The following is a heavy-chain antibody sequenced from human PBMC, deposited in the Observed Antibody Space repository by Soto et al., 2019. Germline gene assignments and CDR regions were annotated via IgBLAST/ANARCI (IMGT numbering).Heavy chain of an antibody. V-gene: IGHV1-2*02. J-gene: IGHJ5*02. D-gene: IGHD3-9*01. CDR1: SCTITSYY. CDR3: ARAGLPLLHDWDGCGLHGRFGP. Sequence: ASVLIPFSVSSCTITSYYVHWVRHAPRQGLEWMGWINPNSGGTNYAPKFQGRVIMTRDTSNSTAYMQLSRLRSDDTAANYCARAGLPLLHDWDGCGLHGRFGPRGPGTHVTLSS. CDR2: INPNSGGT.